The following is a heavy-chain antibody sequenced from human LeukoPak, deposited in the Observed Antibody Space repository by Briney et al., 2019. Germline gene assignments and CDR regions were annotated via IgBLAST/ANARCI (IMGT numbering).Heavy chain of an antibody. V-gene: IGHV4-4*07. D-gene: IGHD1-26*01. CDR2: IYTGGGT. Sequence: SGTLSLTCTVSGGSISGLYWSWIRQPAGKGLEWIGRIYTGGGTNYNPSLKSRVSMSVDTSKNQFSLKLNSVTAADTAVYFCARDVGFTKDWGQGTLVTVSS. CDR1: GGSISGLY. CDR3: ARDVGFTKD. J-gene: IGHJ4*02.